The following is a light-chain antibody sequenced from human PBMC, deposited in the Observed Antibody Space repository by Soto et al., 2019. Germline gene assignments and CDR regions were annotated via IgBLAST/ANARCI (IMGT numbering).Light chain of an antibody. CDR1: SSDVGSYNL. V-gene: IGLV2-23*01. J-gene: IGLJ3*02. CDR2: ESS. Sequence: QSALTQPASVSGSPGQSITISCTGTSSDVGSYNLVSWYQQHPGKAPKLMIYESSKRPSGLSNRFSGSKSGNTASLTISGLQAEDEADYYCCSYVGSSTLVFGGGTKLTVL. CDR3: CSYVGSSTLV.